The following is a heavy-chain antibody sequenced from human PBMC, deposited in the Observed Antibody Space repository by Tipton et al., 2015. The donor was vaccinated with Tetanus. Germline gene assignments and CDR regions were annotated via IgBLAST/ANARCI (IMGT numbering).Heavy chain of an antibody. Sequence: QVQLVQSGAEVKTPGSSVKVSCETSGGSFSTYITSWVRQAPGQGLEWMGSINPVLGRITYAQKFQGRLRITADRSTNTAHMSLSSLRSEDTAVYYCARVKGGTREYYAIKYWGQGTLVTVSS. CDR2: INPVLGRI. CDR1: GGSFSTYI. D-gene: IGHD3-3*01. V-gene: IGHV1-69*09. CDR3: ARVKGGTREYYAIKY. J-gene: IGHJ4*02.